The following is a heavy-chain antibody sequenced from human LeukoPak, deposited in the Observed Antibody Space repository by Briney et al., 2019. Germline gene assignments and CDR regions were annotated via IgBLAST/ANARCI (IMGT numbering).Heavy chain of an antibody. CDR2: IRYDGSNK. V-gene: IGHV3-30*02. Sequence: TGGSLRLSCAASGFTFSSYGMHWVRQAPGKGLEWVAFIRYDGSNKYYADSVKGRFTISRDNSKNSLYLQMNSLRAEDTAVYYCARDGPRFIAARPSHFDYWGQGTLVTVSS. CDR1: GFTFSSYG. CDR3: ARDGPRFIAARPSHFDY. D-gene: IGHD6-6*01. J-gene: IGHJ4*02.